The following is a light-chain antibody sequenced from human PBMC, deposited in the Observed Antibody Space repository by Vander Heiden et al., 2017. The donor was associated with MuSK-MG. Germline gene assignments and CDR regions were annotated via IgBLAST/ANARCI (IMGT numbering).Light chain of an antibody. J-gene: IGKJ4*01. CDR2: GAS. CDR3: QQENNWPVT. CDR1: QSVSSN. Sequence: SPGEGATLSCRASQSVSSNLAWYQEKPGQAPRLLIYGASTRATGFPARFSGSGFGTDFTLTITSLQPEDSAIYYCQQENNWPVTFGGGTKVEIK. V-gene: IGKV3-15*01.